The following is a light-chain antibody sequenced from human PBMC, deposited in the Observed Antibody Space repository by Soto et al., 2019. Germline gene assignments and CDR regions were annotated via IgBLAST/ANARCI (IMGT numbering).Light chain of an antibody. CDR1: QDINNF. J-gene: IGKJ2*01. Sequence: DIQMTQSPSSLSASVGDRVTITCQASQDINNFLNWFQQKPGQAPKLLIYDASHLERGVPSNFSGSGNGTDYSFTISSLQPEDIATYYCQQYDDFPFTFGQGTKLEI. CDR3: QQYDDFPFT. CDR2: DAS. V-gene: IGKV1-33*01.